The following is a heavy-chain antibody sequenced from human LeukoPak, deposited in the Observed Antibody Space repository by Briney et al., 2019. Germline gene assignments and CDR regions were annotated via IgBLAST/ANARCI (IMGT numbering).Heavy chain of an antibody. D-gene: IGHD3/OR15-3a*01. J-gene: IGHJ4*02. V-gene: IGHV3-7*01. Sequence: PGGSLRLSCAASGFTFSDFWMSWVRQAPGKGLEWVANIDRGGSATYYVDSVKGRFTISRDNAENSLFLQLNSLGAEDTAFYYCARSPDTGTVDFWGQETLVTVSS. CDR2: IDRGGSAT. CDR3: ARSPDTGTVDF. CDR1: GFTFSDFW.